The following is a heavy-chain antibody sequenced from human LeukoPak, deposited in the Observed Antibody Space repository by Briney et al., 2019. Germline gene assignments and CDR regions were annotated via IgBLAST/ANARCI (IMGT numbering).Heavy chain of an antibody. CDR2: ISSSGSII. V-gene: IGHV3-48*03. D-gene: IGHD5-18*01. J-gene: IGHJ6*03. CDR1: GFTFSSYE. CDR3: ARGDTAMVDYYYYMDV. Sequence: GGSLRFSCAASGFTFSSYEMNWVRQAPGKGLEWVSYISSSGSIIYYADSVKGRFTISRDNAKNSLYLQMNSLRAEDTAVYYCARGDTAMVDYYYYMDVWGKGTTVTISS.